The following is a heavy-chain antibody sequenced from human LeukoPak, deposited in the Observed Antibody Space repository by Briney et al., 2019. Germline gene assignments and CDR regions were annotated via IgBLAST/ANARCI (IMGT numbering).Heavy chain of an antibody. CDR2: ISAFSGNT. Sequence: GASVKVSCKASGYTFTSYGISWVRQAPGQRLEWMGWISAFSGNTKYAKKLQGRVTMTTDTSTSTAYMELRSLRSDDTAVYYCAAFIVVVPAVPGDKSYYYGMDVWGQATTVTVSS. CDR3: AAFIVVVPAVPGDKSYYYGMDV. J-gene: IGHJ6*02. V-gene: IGHV1-18*01. D-gene: IGHD2-2*01. CDR1: GYTFTSYG.